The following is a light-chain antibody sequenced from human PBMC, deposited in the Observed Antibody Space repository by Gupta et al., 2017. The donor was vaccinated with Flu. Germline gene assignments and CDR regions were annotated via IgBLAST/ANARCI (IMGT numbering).Light chain of an antibody. CDR2: AAS. CDR3: QQASSLPLT. CDR1: QDSASW. V-gene: IGKV1-12*01. Sequence: GDRVTIDCRASQDSASWLAWYQQKPGEDPKLLIFAASTLQSGVPSRFSGSGYGTDFTLTISSLQPEDFATYYCQQASSLPLTFGQGTRLEIK. J-gene: IGKJ5*01.